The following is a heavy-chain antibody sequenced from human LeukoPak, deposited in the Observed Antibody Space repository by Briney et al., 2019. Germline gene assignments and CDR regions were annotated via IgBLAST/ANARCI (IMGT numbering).Heavy chain of an antibody. J-gene: IGHJ4*02. Sequence: SETLSLTCTVSGGSISSSSYYWGWIRQPPGKGLEWIGSIYYSGSTYYNPSLKSRVTISVDTSKNQFSLKLSSVTAADTAVYYCARGSDGPAYCGGDCYSPPDYWGQGTLVTVSS. CDR1: GGSISSSSYY. CDR2: IYYSGST. V-gene: IGHV4-39*01. D-gene: IGHD2-21*01. CDR3: ARGSDGPAYCGGDCYSPPDY.